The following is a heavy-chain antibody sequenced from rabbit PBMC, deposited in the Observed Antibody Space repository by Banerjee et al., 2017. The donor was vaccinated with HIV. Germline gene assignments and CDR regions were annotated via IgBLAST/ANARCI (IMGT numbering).Heavy chain of an antibody. V-gene: IGHV1S40*01. CDR2: INTTSGNT. J-gene: IGHJ4*01. D-gene: IGHD4-2*01. CDR3: ARDRDWTLDL. Sequence: LEWIACINTTSGNTVYASWAKGRFTVSRTSSTTVALQMTSLTAADTATYFCARDRDWTLDLWGPGTLVTVS.